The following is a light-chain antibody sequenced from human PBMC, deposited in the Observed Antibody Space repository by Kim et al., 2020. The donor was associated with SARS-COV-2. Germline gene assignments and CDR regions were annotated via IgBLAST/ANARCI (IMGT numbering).Light chain of an antibody. Sequence: QAGLTQPPSVSKGLRQTATLTCTGNNNNVGNQGAAWLQQHQGHPPKLLSYTNNNRPLGISERLSASRSGNTASLTITGLQPEDAADYYCSAWDSSLSAWVFGGGTQLTVL. CDR1: NNNVGNQG. CDR2: TNN. J-gene: IGLJ3*02. V-gene: IGLV10-54*01. CDR3: SAWDSSLSAWV.